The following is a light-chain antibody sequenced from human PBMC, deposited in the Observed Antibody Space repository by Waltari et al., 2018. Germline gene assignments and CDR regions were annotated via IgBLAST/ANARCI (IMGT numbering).Light chain of an antibody. J-gene: IGLJ3*02. V-gene: IGLV3-25*03. CDR2: GDS. CDR3: QSADTRSSFWV. CDR1: ALANEY. Sequence: SYELTQPTSVSVSPGQTARITCSGSALANEYAFWYQQKPGQAPVLVVYGDSERPSGIPERFSGSNSGTTVTLTISGVQAEDEADYYCQSADTRSSFWVFGGGTKLTVV.